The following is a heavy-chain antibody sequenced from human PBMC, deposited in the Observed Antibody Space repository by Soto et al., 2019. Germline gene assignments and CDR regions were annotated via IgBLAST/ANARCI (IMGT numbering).Heavy chain of an antibody. V-gene: IGHV3-21*01. Sequence: GGSLRLSCAASGFTFSSYSMNWVRQAPGKGLEWVSSISSSSSYIYYADSVKGRFTISRDNAKNSLYLQMNSLRAEDTAVYYCARDAPPRPPTVTTWGYYYYGMDVWGQGTTVTVSS. J-gene: IGHJ6*02. CDR3: ARDAPPRPPTVTTWGYYYYGMDV. CDR2: ISSSSSYI. D-gene: IGHD4-17*01. CDR1: GFTFSSYS.